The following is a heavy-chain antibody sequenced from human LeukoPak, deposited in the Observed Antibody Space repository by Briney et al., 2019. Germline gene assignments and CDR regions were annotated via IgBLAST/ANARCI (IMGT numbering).Heavy chain of an antibody. CDR3: AREGNNYYYDSSGYPFYFDY. CDR1: GFTFSNFA. Sequence: GSLRLSCAASGFTFSNFAISWVRQAPGKGLEWVSAISDSGGSTYYADSVKGRFTISRDNSKNTLYLQMNSLRAEDTAVYYCAREGNNYYYDSSGYPFYFDYWGQGTLVTVSS. CDR2: ISDSGGST. D-gene: IGHD3-22*01. J-gene: IGHJ4*02. V-gene: IGHV3-23*01.